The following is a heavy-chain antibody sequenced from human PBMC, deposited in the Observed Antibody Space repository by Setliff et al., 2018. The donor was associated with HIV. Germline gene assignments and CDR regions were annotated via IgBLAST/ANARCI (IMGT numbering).Heavy chain of an antibody. CDR3: ARDQSDYNVLTGFGDFDY. CDR1: GASLSGYY. J-gene: IGHJ4*01. V-gene: IGHV4-4*09. Sequence: SETLSLTCAVYGASLSGYYWSWIRQPPGKGLEWIGYIYASRSTNHNPSLKSRVTISPDTSKNQFSLTLTSVTAADTAMYYCARDQSDYNVLTGFGDFDYWGHGTLVTVSS. CDR2: IYASRST. D-gene: IGHD3-9*01.